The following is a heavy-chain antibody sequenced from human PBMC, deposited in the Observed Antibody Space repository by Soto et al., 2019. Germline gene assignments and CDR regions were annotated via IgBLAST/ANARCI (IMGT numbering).Heavy chain of an antibody. Sequence: QVQLQESGPGLVKASETLSLTCTVSGGSIGSYYWNWIRQPPGKGLEWIGYIYYSGTTNYNPSLKGRVTVSGDGSKNEFSLRLTSMTAADTGVYYCARGESLVAPHFGFDIWGQGTMVSVSS. V-gene: IGHV4-59*01. CDR3: ARGESLVAPHFGFDI. CDR1: GGSIGSYY. CDR2: IYYSGTT. J-gene: IGHJ3*02. D-gene: IGHD2-15*01.